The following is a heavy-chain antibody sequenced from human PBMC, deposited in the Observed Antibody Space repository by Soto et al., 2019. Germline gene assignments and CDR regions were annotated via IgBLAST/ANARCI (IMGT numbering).Heavy chain of an antibody. V-gene: IGHV4-39*01. Sequence: QLQLQESGPGLVKPSETLSLTCTVSGGSISSSSYYWGWIRQPPGKGLEWIGSIYYSGSTYYNPSLKSRVTISVDTSKNQFSLKLSSVTAADTAVYYCASTIAAAGSYLFDYWGQGTLVTVSS. D-gene: IGHD6-13*01. CDR1: GGSISSSSYY. CDR2: IYYSGST. J-gene: IGHJ4*02. CDR3: ASTIAAAGSYLFDY.